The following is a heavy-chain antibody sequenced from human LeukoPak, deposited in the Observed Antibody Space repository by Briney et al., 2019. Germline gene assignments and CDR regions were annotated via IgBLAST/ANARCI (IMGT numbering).Heavy chain of an antibody. Sequence: GGSLRLSCAASGFTFSSYAMSWVRQAPGKGLEWVSAISGSGGSTYYADSVKGRFPISRDTSKNTVYLQMNIRRAEDTAVYYCAKDLLKWDLTALYYWGQGALGTVSS. D-gene: IGHD1-26*01. V-gene: IGHV3-23*01. J-gene: IGHJ4*02. CDR3: AKDLLKWDLTALYY. CDR1: GFTFSSYA. CDR2: ISGSGGST.